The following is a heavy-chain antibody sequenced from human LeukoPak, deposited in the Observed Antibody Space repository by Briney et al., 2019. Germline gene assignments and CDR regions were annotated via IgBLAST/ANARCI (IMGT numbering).Heavy chain of an antibody. V-gene: IGHV4-4*02. CDR2: INHSGST. J-gene: IGHJ6*03. CDR1: GGSISSSDW. D-gene: IGHD2/OR15-2a*01. CDR3: ARRLWPYYYYYMDV. Sequence: PSETLSLTCAVSGGSISSSDWWSWVRQPPGKGLEWIGEINHSGSTNYNPSLKSRVTISVDTSKNQFSLKLSSVTAADTAVYYCARRLWPYYYYYMDVWGKGTTVTISS.